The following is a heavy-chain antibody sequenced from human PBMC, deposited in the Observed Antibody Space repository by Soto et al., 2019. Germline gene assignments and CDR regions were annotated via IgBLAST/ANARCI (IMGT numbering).Heavy chain of an antibody. V-gene: IGHV3-30*18. D-gene: IGHD3-22*01. J-gene: IGHJ4*02. Sequence: QVQLVESGGGVVQPGRSLRLSCAASGFTFSSYGMHWVRQAPGKGLEWVAVISYDGSNKYYADSVKGRFTISRDNSKNTLYLQMNSLRAEDTAVYYCAKETSPIAPLPVFDYWGQGTLVTVSS. CDR3: AKETSPIAPLPVFDY. CDR2: ISYDGSNK. CDR1: GFTFSSYG.